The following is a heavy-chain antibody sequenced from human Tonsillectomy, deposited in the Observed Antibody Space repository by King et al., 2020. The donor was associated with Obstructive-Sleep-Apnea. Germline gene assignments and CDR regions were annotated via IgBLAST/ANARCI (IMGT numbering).Heavy chain of an antibody. CDR2: INLDDDN. V-gene: IGHV2-70*01. CDR1: GFSLSTSGMC. D-gene: IGHD2-15*01. Sequence: TLKESGPALVKPTQTLTLTCTFSGFSLSTSGMCVSWFRQPPGEALDCLALINLDDDNYYSTSSKTRLPISKDTSKNKVVLTMTNMDPVDTATYYCARIPFGGSCYDSGLDYWGQGTLVTVSS. J-gene: IGHJ4*02. CDR3: ARIPFGGSCYDSGLDY.